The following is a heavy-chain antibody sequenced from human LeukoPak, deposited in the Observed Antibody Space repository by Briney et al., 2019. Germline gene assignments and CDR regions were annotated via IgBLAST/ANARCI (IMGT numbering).Heavy chain of an antibody. CDR2: ISYDGSNK. CDR1: GFTFSSYA. V-gene: IGHV3-30*04. Sequence: GGSLRLSCAASGFTFSSYAMHWVRQAPGKGLEWVAVISYDGSNKYYADSVKGRFTISRDNSKNTLYLQMNSLRAEDTAVYYCARDREGVSYSPAIHYXXXXDXWXXXTTVTVS. CDR3: ARDREGVSYSPAIHYXXXXDX. J-gene: IGHJ6*03. D-gene: IGHD1-26*01.